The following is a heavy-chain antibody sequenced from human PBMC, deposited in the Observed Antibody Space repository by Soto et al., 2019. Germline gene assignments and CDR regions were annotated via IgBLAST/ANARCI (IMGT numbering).Heavy chain of an antibody. J-gene: IGHJ4*02. Sequence: QVQLQESGPGLVKPSQTLSLTCTVSGGSMNSGGYCWSWIRQHPGEGLEWIGCISYGGTTSYNPSRXRXLIISVDTSKNQFSLKLTSVTAADTAVYYCSRGILVWGQGTLITVSS. D-gene: IGHD2-15*01. CDR3: SRGILV. CDR2: ISYGGTT. CDR1: GGSMNSGGYC. V-gene: IGHV4-31*03.